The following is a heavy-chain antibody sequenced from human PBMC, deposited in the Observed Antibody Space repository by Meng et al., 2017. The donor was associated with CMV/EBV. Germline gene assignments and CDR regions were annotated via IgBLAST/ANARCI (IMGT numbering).Heavy chain of an antibody. J-gene: IGHJ4*02. Sequence: GGPLRLSCAASGFTFSSYSMNWVRQAPGKGLEWVSYISSSSSTIYYADSVKGRFTISRDNAKNSLYLQMNSLRAEDTAVYYCARDSRITGNQRLVDYWGQGTLVTVSS. V-gene: IGHV3-48*04. CDR2: ISSSSSTI. CDR3: ARDSRITGNQRLVDY. CDR1: GFTFSSYS. D-gene: IGHD1-20*01.